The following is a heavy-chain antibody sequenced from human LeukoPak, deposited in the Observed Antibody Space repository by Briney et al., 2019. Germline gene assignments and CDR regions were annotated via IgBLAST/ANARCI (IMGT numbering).Heavy chain of an antibody. D-gene: IGHD6-19*01. J-gene: IGHJ4*02. CDR3: ASSPYSTGWYYFDY. CDR2: IYYSGST. CDR1: GGSISTHY. Sequence: SETLSLTCTVSGGSISTHYWSWIRQPPGKGLEWIGYIYYSGSTNYNPSLKSRVTISVDTSENQFSLKVTSVTAADTAVYHCASSPYSTGWYYFDYWGQGSLVTVSS. V-gene: IGHV4-59*11.